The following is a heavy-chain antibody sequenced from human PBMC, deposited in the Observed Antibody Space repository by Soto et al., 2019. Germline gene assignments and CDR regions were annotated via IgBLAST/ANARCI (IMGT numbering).Heavy chain of an antibody. CDR2: IIPIFGTV. J-gene: IGHJ6*02. V-gene: IGHV1-69*13. CDR1: GGTFSSYA. Sequence: GASVKVSCKASGGTFSSYAISWVRQAPGQGLEWMGGIIPIFGTVNYAQKFQGRVTITADESTSTAYMELSSLRSEDTAVYYCARERRSGYDVYYYYGMDVWGQGTTVTVSS. CDR3: ARERRSGYDVYYYYGMDV. D-gene: IGHD5-12*01.